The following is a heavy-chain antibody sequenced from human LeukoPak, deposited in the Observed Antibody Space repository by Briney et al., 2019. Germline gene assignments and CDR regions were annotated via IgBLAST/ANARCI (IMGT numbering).Heavy chain of an antibody. D-gene: IGHD3-22*01. CDR2: ISSSGSTI. Sequence: AGGSLRLSCAASGFTFSSYEMNWVRQAPGKGLEWVSYISSSGSTIYYADSVKGRFTISRDNAKNSLYLQMNGLRAEDTAVYYCARDHYYDKAFDIWGQGTMVTVSS. CDR1: GFTFSSYE. J-gene: IGHJ3*02. CDR3: ARDHYYDKAFDI. V-gene: IGHV3-48*03.